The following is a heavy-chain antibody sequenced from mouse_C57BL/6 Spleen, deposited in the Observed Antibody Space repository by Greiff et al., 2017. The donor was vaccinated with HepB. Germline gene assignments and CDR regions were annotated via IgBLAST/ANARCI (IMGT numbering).Heavy chain of an antibody. Sequence: QVQLQQSGAELVKPGASVKISCKASGYAFSSYWMNWVKQRPGKGLEWIGQIYPGDGDTNYNGKFKGKATLTADKSSSTAYMQLSSLTSEDSAVYFCARGYSSLYAMDYWGQGTSVTVSS. CDR3: ARGYSSLYAMDY. V-gene: IGHV1-80*01. J-gene: IGHJ4*01. CDR2: IYPGDGDT. CDR1: GYAFSSYW. D-gene: IGHD2-14*01.